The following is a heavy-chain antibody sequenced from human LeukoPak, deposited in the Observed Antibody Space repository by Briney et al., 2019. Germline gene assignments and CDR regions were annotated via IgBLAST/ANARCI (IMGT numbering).Heavy chain of an antibody. CDR2: IIPILGIA. D-gene: IGHD5-24*01. V-gene: IGHV1-69*04. J-gene: IGHJ4*02. CDR3: AGGGSRDGYNYDY. CDR1: GGTFSSYA. Sequence: ASVKVSCKASGGTFSSYAISWVRQAPGQGLEWMGRIIPILGIANYAQKFQGRVTITADKSTSTAYMELSSLRSEDTAVYYCAGGGSRDGYNYDYWGQGTLVTVSS.